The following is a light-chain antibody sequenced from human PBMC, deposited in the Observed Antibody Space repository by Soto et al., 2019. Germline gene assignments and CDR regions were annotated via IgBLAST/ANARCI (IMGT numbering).Light chain of an antibody. CDR2: GAS. V-gene: IGKV3-15*01. CDR3: QQYNNWPHLYT. CDR1: QSVSSN. J-gene: IGKJ2*01. Sequence: EIVMTQSPATLSVSPGERATLSCRASQSVSSNFAWYQQKTGQAPRLLIYGASTRATGIPARFSGSGSGTEFTLTISSLQSEDFEVYYCQQYNNWPHLYTVGQSTKLEIK.